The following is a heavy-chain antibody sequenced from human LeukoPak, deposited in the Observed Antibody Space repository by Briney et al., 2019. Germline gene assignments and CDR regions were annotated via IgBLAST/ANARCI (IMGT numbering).Heavy chain of an antibody. D-gene: IGHD3-22*01. J-gene: IGHJ4*02. CDR1: GGSISSSNW. V-gene: IGHV4-4*02. Sequence: SGTLSLTCAVSGGSISSSNWWSWVRQPPGKGLEWIGEIYHSGSTNYNPSLKSRVTISVDKSKNQFSLKLSSVTAADTAVYYCARDHPGRKMGSGYYFDYWGQGTLVTVSS. CDR3: ARDHPGRKMGSGYYFDY. CDR2: IYHSGST.